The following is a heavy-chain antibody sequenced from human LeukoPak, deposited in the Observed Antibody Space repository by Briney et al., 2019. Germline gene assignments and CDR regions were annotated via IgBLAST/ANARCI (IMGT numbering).Heavy chain of an antibody. CDR3: ARGFPTLGYCSGGSCYSLDY. J-gene: IGHJ4*02. V-gene: IGHV4-34*01. CDR2: INHSGST. D-gene: IGHD2-15*01. CDR1: GGSFSGYY. Sequence: SETLSLTCAVYGGSFSGYYWSWIRQPPGKGLEWIGEINHSGSTNYNPSLKSRVTISVDTSKNQFSLKLSSVTAADTAVYYCARGFPTLGYCSGGSCYSLDYWGQETLVTVSS.